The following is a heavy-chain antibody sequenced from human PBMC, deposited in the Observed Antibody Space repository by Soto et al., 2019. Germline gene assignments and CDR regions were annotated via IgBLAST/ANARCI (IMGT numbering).Heavy chain of an antibody. CDR2: INPNSGGT. CDR3: ARDHVVVVAATPDNAFDI. CDR1: GYTFTGYY. V-gene: IGHV1-2*02. Sequence: PSVKVSCKASGYTFTGYYMHWVRQAPGQGLEWMGWINPNSGGTNYAQKFQGRVTMTRDTSISTAYMELSRLRSDDTAVYYCARDHVVVVAATPDNAFDIWGQGTMVTVSS. J-gene: IGHJ3*02. D-gene: IGHD2-15*01.